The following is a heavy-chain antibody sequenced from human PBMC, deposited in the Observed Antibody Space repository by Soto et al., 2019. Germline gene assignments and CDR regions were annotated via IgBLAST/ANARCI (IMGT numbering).Heavy chain of an antibody. CDR1: GGTFSSYA. D-gene: IGHD3-3*01. CDR2: IIPIFGTA. CDR3: ARDTGGPIFGVVTQAPGWFDP. J-gene: IGHJ5*02. Sequence: RASVKVSCKASGGTFSSYAISWVRQAPGQGLEWMGVIIPIFGTANYAQKFQGRVTITADESTSTAYMELSSLRSEDTAVYYCARDTGGPIFGVVTQAPGWFDPWGQGTLVTVSS. V-gene: IGHV1-69*13.